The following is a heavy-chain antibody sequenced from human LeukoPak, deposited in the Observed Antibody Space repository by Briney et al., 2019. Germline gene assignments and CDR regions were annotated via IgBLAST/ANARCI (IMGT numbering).Heavy chain of an antibody. CDR3: AEVMEGNERLTMVRGVIIKTAGLYYMDV. J-gene: IGHJ6*03. V-gene: IGHV3-23*01. CDR2: ISASGGST. Sequence: GGSLRLSCAASGFTFSSYAMSWVRQAPGKGLEWVSSISASGGSTNYADSVKGRFTISRDNSKNTVYLQMNSLRAEDTAVYYCAEVMEGNERLTMVRGVIIKTAGLYYMDVWGKGTTVTVSS. CDR1: GFTFSSYA. D-gene: IGHD3-10*01.